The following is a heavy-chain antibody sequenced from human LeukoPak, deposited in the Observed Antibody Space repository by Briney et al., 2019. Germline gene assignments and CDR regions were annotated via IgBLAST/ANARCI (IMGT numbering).Heavy chain of an antibody. Sequence: ASVKVSCKASGYTFTSYDINWVRQATGQGLEWMGWMNPNSGNTGYAQKFQGRVTMTRNTSISTAYMELSSLRSEDTAVYYCARDHVAYYYDSSGYPNYYYYYMDVWGKGTTVTVSS. D-gene: IGHD3-22*01. J-gene: IGHJ6*03. CDR2: MNPNSGNT. CDR1: GYTFTSYD. CDR3: ARDHVAYYYDSSGYPNYYYYYMDV. V-gene: IGHV1-8*01.